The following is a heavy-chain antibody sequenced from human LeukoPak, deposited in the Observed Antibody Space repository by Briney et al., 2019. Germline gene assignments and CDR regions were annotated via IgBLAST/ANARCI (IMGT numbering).Heavy chain of an antibody. D-gene: IGHD1-1*01. Sequence: GGSLRLSCAASGLTFSNYWMSWVRQAPGKGLAWAANMNQDGNAKYYVDSVKGRFTISRDNAKNSLYLQMNSLRAEDMALYYCAKDRYPNYYYYMDVWGKGTTVTVSS. J-gene: IGHJ6*03. V-gene: IGHV3-7*03. CDR2: MNQDGNAK. CDR3: AKDRYPNYYYYMDV. CDR1: GLTFSNYW.